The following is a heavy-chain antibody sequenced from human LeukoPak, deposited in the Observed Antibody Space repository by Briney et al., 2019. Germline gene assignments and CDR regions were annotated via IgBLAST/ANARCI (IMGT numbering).Heavy chain of an antibody. J-gene: IGHJ4*02. CDR1: GYSISSGYY. D-gene: IGHD2-15*01. Sequence: PSETLSLTCAVSGYSISSGYYWGWIRQPPGKGLERIGSIYHSGSTYYNPSLKSRFTISVDTSKNQFSLKLSSVTAADTAVYYCARQGSSFSDFDYWGQGTLVTVSS. CDR2: IYHSGST. V-gene: IGHV4-38-2*01. CDR3: ARQGSSFSDFDY.